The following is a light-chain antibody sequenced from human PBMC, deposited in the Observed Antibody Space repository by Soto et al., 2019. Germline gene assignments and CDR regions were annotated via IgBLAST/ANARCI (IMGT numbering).Light chain of an antibody. CDR2: DAL. CDR3: QQRRKWPLT. CDR1: QSVSSY. J-gene: IGKJ4*01. V-gene: IGKV3-11*01. Sequence: EIVLTQSPATLSLSPGERATLSCRASQSVSSYLAWYQQKPGQAPRLLIYDALNRATGIPARFSGSGSGTDFTLTISSLEPEDFAVYYCQQRRKWPLTFGGGTKLDIK.